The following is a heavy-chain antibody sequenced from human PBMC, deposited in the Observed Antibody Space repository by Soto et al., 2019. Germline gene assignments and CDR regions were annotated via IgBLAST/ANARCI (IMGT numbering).Heavy chain of an antibody. V-gene: IGHV3-23*01. Sequence: GGSLRLSCAASGFTFSSYAMSWVRQAPGKGLEWVSAISGSGGSTYYADSVKGRFTISRDNSKNTLYLQMNSLRAEDTAVYYCAKDLPRGLVVVDATDAFDIWGQGTMVNVS. CDR2: ISGSGGST. CDR1: GFTFSSYA. CDR3: AKDLPRGLVVVDATDAFDI. J-gene: IGHJ3*02. D-gene: IGHD2-15*01.